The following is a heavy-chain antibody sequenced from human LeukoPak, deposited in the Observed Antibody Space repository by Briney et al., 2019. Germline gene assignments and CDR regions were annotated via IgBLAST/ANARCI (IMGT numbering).Heavy chain of an antibody. CDR3: ARGQNLWFGELLALM. V-gene: IGHV1-8*01. Sequence: ASVKVFCKASGYTFTSYDINWVRQATGQGLEWMGWMNPTSGNTGYAQKFQGRVTMTRNTSISTAYMELSSLRSEDTAVYYCARGQNLWFGELLALMWGQGTLVTVSS. CDR1: GYTFTSYD. D-gene: IGHD3-10*01. CDR2: MNPTSGNT. J-gene: IGHJ4*02.